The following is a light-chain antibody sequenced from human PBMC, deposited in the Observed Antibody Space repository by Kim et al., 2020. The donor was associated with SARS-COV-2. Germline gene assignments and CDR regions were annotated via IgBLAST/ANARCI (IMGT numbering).Light chain of an antibody. V-gene: IGKV3-11*01. J-gene: IGKJ4*01. CDR3: QQRSTWPLI. CDR1: QSVSSY. CDR2: DAS. Sequence: EIVLTQSPATLSLSPGERATLSCRASQSVSSYLAWYQQKPGQAPRLLIYDASNRATGIPARFSGSGSGTDFTLTISSLEPEDFAVYYCQQRSTWPLIFGGGTKVDIK.